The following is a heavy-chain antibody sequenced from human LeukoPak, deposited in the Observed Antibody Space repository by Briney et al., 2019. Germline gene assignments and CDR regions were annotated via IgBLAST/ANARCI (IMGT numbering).Heavy chain of an antibody. CDR1: GGSISSGSYY. Sequence: SETLSLTCTVSGGSISSGSYYWSWIRQPAGKGLEWIGRIYTSGSTNYNPSLKSRVTISVDTSKNQFSLKLSSVTAADTAVYYCARDQYAGDYYGMDVWGQGTTVTVSS. CDR2: IYTSGST. V-gene: IGHV4-61*02. CDR3: ARDQYAGDYYGMDV. D-gene: IGHD2-2*01. J-gene: IGHJ6*02.